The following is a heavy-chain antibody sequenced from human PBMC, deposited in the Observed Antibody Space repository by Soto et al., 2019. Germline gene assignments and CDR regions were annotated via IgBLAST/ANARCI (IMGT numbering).Heavy chain of an antibody. Sequence: QVQLVQSGAEVKKPGASVKVSCKASGDTFINYYMHWVRQAPGQGLEWMGIINPSGGSTSYAQKSHDGVPMTRDTSTSTVYMELSGVRSEDTAGYYGARVPGRMEVPGTSDYWGQGTLVTVSS. D-gene: IGHD6-19*01. CDR3: ARVPGRMEVPGTSDY. V-gene: IGHV1-46*03. CDR1: GDTFINYY. CDR2: INPSGGST. J-gene: IGHJ4*02.